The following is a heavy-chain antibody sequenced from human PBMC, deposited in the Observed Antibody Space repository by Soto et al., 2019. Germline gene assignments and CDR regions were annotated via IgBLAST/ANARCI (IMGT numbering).Heavy chain of an antibody. J-gene: IGHJ6*02. CDR1: GGTFSSYA. Sequence: GASVKVSCKASGGTFSSYAISWVRQAPGQGLEWMGGIIPIFGTANYAQKFQGRVTITADESTSTAYMELSSLRSEDTAVYYCASLNTIFGVVTNGPYYYYGMDVWGQGTTVTVS. CDR2: IIPIFGTA. D-gene: IGHD3-3*01. V-gene: IGHV1-69*13. CDR3: ASLNTIFGVVTNGPYYYYGMDV.